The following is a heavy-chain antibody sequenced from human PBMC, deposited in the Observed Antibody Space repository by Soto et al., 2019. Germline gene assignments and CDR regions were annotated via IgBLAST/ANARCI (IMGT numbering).Heavy chain of an antibody. D-gene: IGHD3-22*01. Sequence: ASVKVSCKASGYTFASYDINWVRQATGQGLEWMGWMNPNSGNTGYAQKFQGRVTMTRNTSISTAYMELSSLRSEDTAVYYCAREGDSSGWYNWFDPWGQGTLVTVSS. CDR1: GYTFASYD. CDR2: MNPNSGNT. V-gene: IGHV1-8*01. CDR3: AREGDSSGWYNWFDP. J-gene: IGHJ5*02.